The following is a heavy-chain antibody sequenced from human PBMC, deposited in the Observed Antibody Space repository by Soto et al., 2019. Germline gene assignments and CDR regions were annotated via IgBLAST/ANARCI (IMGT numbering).Heavy chain of an antibody. CDR3: ARSLAGGYNYYFDY. Sequence: GGSLRLSCAASGFTFSSYWMSWVRQAPGKGLEWVANIKQDGSEKYYVDSVKGRFTISRDNAKNSLYLQMNSLRAGDTAVYYCARSLAGGYNYYFDYWGQGTLVTVSS. D-gene: IGHD5-12*01. CDR2: IKQDGSEK. CDR1: GFTFSSYW. J-gene: IGHJ4*02. V-gene: IGHV3-7*01.